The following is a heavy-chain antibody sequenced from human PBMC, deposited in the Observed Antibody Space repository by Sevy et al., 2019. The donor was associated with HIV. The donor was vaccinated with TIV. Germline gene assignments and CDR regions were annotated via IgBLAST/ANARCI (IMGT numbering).Heavy chain of an antibody. Sequence: GGSLRLSCAASGFTFSIYWMHWVRHAPGKGLVWVSRISSDGSSTTYADSVRGRFTISRDNAKNTLYLQMNSLRAEDTAVYYCARDGRAARAFDYWGQGTLVTVSS. CDR1: GFTFSIYW. V-gene: IGHV3-74*01. CDR2: ISSDGSST. CDR3: ARDGRAARAFDY. J-gene: IGHJ4*02. D-gene: IGHD6-6*01.